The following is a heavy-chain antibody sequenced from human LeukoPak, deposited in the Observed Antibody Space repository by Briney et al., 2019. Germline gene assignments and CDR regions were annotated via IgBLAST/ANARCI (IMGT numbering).Heavy chain of an antibody. V-gene: IGHV4-61*02. Sequence: SDTLSLTCTVSGGSISSGSYYWSWIRQPAGEGLEWIGRIYTSGSTNYNPSLKSRVTISVDTSKNQFSLKLSSVTAADTAVYYCARTGSGSGNNRFWFDPWGQGTLVTVSS. CDR1: GGSISSGSYY. D-gene: IGHD3-10*01. CDR3: ARTGSGSGNNRFWFDP. CDR2: IYTSGST. J-gene: IGHJ5*02.